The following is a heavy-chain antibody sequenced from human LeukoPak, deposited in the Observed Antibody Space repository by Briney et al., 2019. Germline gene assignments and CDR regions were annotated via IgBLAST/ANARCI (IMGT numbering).Heavy chain of an antibody. CDR1: GDSISSGSYY. V-gene: IGHV4-61*02. Sequence: SETLSLXCTVSGDSISSGSYYWSWSRQPAGKGLEWIGRIYTSGITNYNPSLKSRVTISVDTSKNQFSLKLSSVTAADTAVYYCASDSGSSPFDYWGQGTLVTVSS. CDR2: IYTSGIT. J-gene: IGHJ4*02. CDR3: ASDSGSSPFDY. D-gene: IGHD1-26*01.